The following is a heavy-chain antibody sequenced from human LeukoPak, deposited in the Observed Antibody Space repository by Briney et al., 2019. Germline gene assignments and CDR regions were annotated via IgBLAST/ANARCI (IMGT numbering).Heavy chain of an antibody. D-gene: IGHD3-3*01. V-gene: IGHV3-53*01. CDR3: ARGDFWSGYPTY. CDR2: IYSGGST. CDR1: GFTVSSNY. Sequence: GRSLRLSCAASGFTVSSNYMSWVRQARGKGLEWGSVIYSGGSTYYSDSVKGRFTISGDNSENTLYLQTNSLRDEDTAVYYCARGDFWSGYPTYWGQGTLVTVSS. J-gene: IGHJ4*02.